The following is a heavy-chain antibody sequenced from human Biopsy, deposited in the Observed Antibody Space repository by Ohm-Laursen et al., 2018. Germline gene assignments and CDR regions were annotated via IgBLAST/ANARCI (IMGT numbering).Heavy chain of an antibody. CDR1: GFVVSGTQ. J-gene: IGHJ5*02. CDR2: IYSGDST. Sequence: SLRLSCAASGFVVSGTQMSWVRQAPRKGLEWVSVIYSGDSTYYADSVKGRFTISRDESKNTLYLQMNRLRAEDTAVYHCARVMSDSSGFARGVAGVDLWGQGTLVTVSS. V-gene: IGHV3-53*01. D-gene: IGHD3-22*01. CDR3: ARVMSDSSGFARGVAGVDL.